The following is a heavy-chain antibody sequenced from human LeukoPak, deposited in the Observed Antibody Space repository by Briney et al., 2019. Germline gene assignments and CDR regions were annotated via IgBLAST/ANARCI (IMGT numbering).Heavy chain of an antibody. Sequence: GGSLRLSCAASGFTFGSHAMHWVRQAPGKGLEWVAVISYDGSNKYYADSVKGRFTISRDNSKNTLYLQMNSLRAEDTAVYYCARIDYGDYVGYFDYWGQGTLVTVSS. CDR1: GFTFGSHA. V-gene: IGHV3-30*04. D-gene: IGHD4-17*01. CDR3: ARIDYGDYVGYFDY. CDR2: ISYDGSNK. J-gene: IGHJ4*02.